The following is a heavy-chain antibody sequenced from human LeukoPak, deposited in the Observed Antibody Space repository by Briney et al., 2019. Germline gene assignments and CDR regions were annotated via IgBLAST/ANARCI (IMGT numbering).Heavy chain of an antibody. J-gene: IGHJ4*02. Sequence: GGSLRLSCAASGFTFSTYSMTWVRQAPGKGLEWVSSISSTSSYIYYADSVKGRFTLSRDNAKNSLYLQMNSLRAEDTAVYYCARAVEWELPGYWGQGTLVTVSS. V-gene: IGHV3-21*01. CDR2: ISSTSSYI. D-gene: IGHD1-26*01. CDR1: GFTFSTYS. CDR3: ARAVEWELPGY.